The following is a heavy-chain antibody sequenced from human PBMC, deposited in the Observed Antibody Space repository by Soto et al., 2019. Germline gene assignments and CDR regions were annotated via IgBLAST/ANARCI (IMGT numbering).Heavy chain of an antibody. CDR1: GITLSNYD. V-gene: IGHV3-23*01. CDR3: ATWHHVDD. Sequence: GXSLRLSCAASGITLSNYDISWIRQAPGKGLEWVSLITGRGGDTSYADSVKGRFSISRDNSKSTVYLQMNSVRPADTAVYYCATWHHVDDWGQGTLVTVSS. J-gene: IGHJ4*02. CDR2: ITGRGGDT.